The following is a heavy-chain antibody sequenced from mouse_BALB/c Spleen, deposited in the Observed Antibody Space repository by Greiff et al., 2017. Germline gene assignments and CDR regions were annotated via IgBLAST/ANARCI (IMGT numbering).Heavy chain of an antibody. Sequence: QVQLQQPGAELVRPGASVKLSCKASGYTFTSYWMNWVKQRPEQGLEWIGRIDPYDSETHYNQKFKDKAILTGDKSSSTAYMQLSSLSSEASAVYCGARFAYRYAAWVAYGGQGTLVTVSA. CDR1: GYTFTSYW. J-gene: IGHJ3*01. CDR3: ARFAYRYAAWVAY. D-gene: IGHD2-14*01. V-gene: IGHV1-52*01. CDR2: IDPYDSET.